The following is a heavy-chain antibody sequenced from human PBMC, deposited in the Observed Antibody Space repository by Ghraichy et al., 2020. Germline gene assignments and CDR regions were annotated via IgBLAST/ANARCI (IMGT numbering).Heavy chain of an antibody. Sequence: GGSLRLSCATSGFTFRNYGMHWVRQAPGKGLEWVALISHDGSDTLYADSVKGRFTNSRDNSKSTLYLQMNNLRAEDTAVYYCAKDGKFCTTTICPLGHYYYYYYMDVWGKGTTVTVSS. V-gene: IGHV3-30*18. CDR3: AKDGKFCTTTICPLGHYYYYYYMDV. CDR1: GFTFRNYG. CDR2: ISHDGSDT. J-gene: IGHJ6*03. D-gene: IGHD2-2*01.